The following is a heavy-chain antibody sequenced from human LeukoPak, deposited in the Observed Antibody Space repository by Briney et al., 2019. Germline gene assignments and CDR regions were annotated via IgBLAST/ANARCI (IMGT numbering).Heavy chain of an antibody. Sequence: SSETLSLTCTVSGGSISSYYWSWIRQPPGKGLEWIGYIYYSGSTNYNPSLESRVTISVDTSKNQFSLKLSSVTAADTAVYYCARMGSGSYHFDYWGQGTLVTVSS. CDR1: GGSISSYY. D-gene: IGHD3-10*01. CDR2: IYYSGST. V-gene: IGHV4-59*01. J-gene: IGHJ4*02. CDR3: ARMGSGSYHFDY.